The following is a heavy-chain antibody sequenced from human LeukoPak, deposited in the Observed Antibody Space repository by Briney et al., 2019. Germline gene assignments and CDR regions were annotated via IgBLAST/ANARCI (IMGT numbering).Heavy chain of an antibody. J-gene: IGHJ4*02. Sequence: PSETLSLTCTVSGGSISSGGYYWSWIRQHPGKGLEWIGYFYFISGSAYYNPSLKSRVTISGDTSENQFSLNLSSVAAADTAVYYCARGSPFDYWGQGTLVTVSS. CDR2: FYFISGSA. CDR1: GGSISSGGYY. CDR3: ARGSPFDY. D-gene: IGHD2-15*01. V-gene: IGHV4-31*03.